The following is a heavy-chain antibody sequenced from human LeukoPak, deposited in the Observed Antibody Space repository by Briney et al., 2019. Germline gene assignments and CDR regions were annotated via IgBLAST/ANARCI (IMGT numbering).Heavy chain of an antibody. J-gene: IGHJ5*02. Sequence: SETLSLTCTVSGGSISSYYWSWIRQPPGKGLEWIGYIYYSGSTNYNPSLKSRVTISVDTSKNQFSLKLSSVTAADTAVYYCSRDQGGRGFDPWGQGTLVTVSS. D-gene: IGHD2-15*01. CDR3: SRDQGGRGFDP. V-gene: IGHV4-59*01. CDR1: GGSISSYY. CDR2: IYYSGST.